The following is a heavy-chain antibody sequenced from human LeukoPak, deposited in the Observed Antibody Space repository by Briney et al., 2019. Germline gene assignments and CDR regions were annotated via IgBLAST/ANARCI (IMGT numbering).Heavy chain of an antibody. D-gene: IGHD3-10*01. CDR3: ARSGSRSLVDYYYYYYMDV. CDR1: GFTFSSYS. J-gene: IGHJ6*03. V-gene: IGHV3-48*04. CDR2: ISSSGSTI. Sequence: QTGGSLRFSCAASGFTFSSYSMNWVRQAPGKGLEWVSYISSSGSTIYYADSVKGRFTISRDNAKNSLYLQMNSLRAEDTALYYCARSGSRSLVDYYYYYYMDVWGKGTTVTVSS.